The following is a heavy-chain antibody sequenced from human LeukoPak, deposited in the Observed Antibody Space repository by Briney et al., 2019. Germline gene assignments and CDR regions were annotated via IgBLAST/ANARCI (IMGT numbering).Heavy chain of an antibody. CDR3: ARGGRSSSWGARYYGMDV. J-gene: IGHJ6*02. D-gene: IGHD6-6*01. V-gene: IGHV4-59*01. Sequence: SETLSLTCTVSGGSISSYYWSLIRQPPGKGLEWIGYIYYSGSTNYNPSLKSRVTISVDTSKNQFSLKLSSVTAADTAVYYCARGGRSSSWGARYYGMDVWGQGTTVTVSS. CDR1: GGSISSYY. CDR2: IYYSGST.